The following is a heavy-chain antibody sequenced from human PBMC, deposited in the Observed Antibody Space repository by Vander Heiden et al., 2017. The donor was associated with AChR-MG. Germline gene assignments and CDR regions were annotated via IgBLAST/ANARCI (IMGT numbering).Heavy chain of an antibody. CDR1: GGTFSSYA. CDR3: ARVRGDIVVVPAAPGYNWFDP. Sequence: QVQLVQSGAEVKKPGSSVKVSCKASGGTFSSYAISWVRQAPGQGLEWMGRIIPILGIANYAQKFQGRVTITADKSTSTAYMELSSLRSEDTAVYYCARVRGDIVVVPAAPGYNWFDPWGQGTLVTVSS. D-gene: IGHD2-2*01. J-gene: IGHJ5*02. CDR2: IIPILGIA. V-gene: IGHV1-69*04.